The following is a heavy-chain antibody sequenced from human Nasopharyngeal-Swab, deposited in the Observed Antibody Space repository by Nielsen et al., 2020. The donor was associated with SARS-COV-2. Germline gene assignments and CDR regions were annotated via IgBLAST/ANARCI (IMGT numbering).Heavy chain of an antibody. V-gene: IGHV1-2*02. Sequence: ASVKVSCKTSGYTFTDYYIHWLRQVPGQGLEWVGCINPDSGDTQYAQKFQGRVTVTSDRSRSTAYIDLSRLGSDDTAVYYCARDYYDNYDSDYWGQGTLVTVSS. J-gene: IGHJ4*02. CDR1: GYTFTDYY. CDR3: ARDYYDNYDSDY. D-gene: IGHD3-22*01. CDR2: INPDSGDT.